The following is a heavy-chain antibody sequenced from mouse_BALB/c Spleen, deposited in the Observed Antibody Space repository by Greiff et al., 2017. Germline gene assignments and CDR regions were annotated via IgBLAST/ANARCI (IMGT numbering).Heavy chain of an antibody. D-gene: IGHD3-1*01. CDR3: ARDSSGYVGNINYAMDY. V-gene: IGHV5-9-4*01. Sequence: EVQRVESGGGLVKPGGSLKLSCAASGFTFSSYAMSWVRQSPEKRLEWVAEISSGGSYTYYPDTVTGRFTISRDNAKNTLYLEMSSLRSEDTAMYYCARDSSGYVGNINYAMDYWGQGTSVTVSS. J-gene: IGHJ4*01. CDR1: GFTFSSYA. CDR2: ISSGGSYT.